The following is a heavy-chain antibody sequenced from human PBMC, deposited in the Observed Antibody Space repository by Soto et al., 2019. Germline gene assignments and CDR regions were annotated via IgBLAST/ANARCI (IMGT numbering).Heavy chain of an antibody. Sequence: EVQLLESGGGLVQPGGSLTLSCAASGFTVSTYNMIWVRQAPVKGLEWVSVTYSGGSTQYADSVKGRFTVSRDNSKNTLYLQMSSLRDEDTAVYYCARKLSGAVQGWAYGMDVWGRGTTVTVSS. J-gene: IGHJ6*02. CDR1: GFTVSTYN. D-gene: IGHD1-26*01. CDR3: ARKLSGAVQGWAYGMDV. CDR2: TYSGGST. V-gene: IGHV3-53*01.